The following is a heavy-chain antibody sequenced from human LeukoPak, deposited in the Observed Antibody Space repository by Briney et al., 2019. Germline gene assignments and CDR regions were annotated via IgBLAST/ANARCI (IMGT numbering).Heavy chain of an antibody. V-gene: IGHV3-20*04. Sequence: GGSLRLSCTASGFTFVDYAMTWVRQAPGKGLEWVPAVNWNGGYTYYADSVKGRFTISRDDAKNSLYVQMNSLRAEDTALYYCARGPPARSSYWYFDLWGRGTLVTVSS. D-gene: IGHD6-19*01. CDR1: GFTFVDYA. CDR3: ARGPPARSSYWYFDL. J-gene: IGHJ2*01. CDR2: VNWNGGYT.